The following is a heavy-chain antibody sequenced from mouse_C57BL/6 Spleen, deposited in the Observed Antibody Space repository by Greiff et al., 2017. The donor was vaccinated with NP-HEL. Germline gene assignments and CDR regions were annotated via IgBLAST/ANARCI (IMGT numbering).Heavy chain of an antibody. CDR3: ARTTRIKY. V-gene: IGHV3-2*02. CDR1: GYSITSGYG. D-gene: IGHD2-12*01. Sequence: EVQLQESGPGLVKPSQSLSLTCTVTGYSITSGYGWNWNRQLPGNKLEWRGDISYSGSTNSNPSLKSRISITRDTSKNQFFLQLNSVTTEDTATYYFARTTRIKYWGQGTTLTVSS. J-gene: IGHJ2*01. CDR2: ISYSGST.